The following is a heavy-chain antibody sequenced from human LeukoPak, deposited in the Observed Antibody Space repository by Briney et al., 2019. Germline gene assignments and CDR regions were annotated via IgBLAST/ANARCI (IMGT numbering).Heavy chain of an antibody. CDR2: ISSGSNYI. Sequence: GGSLRLSCAASGFTFSSYSMNWARQAPGKGLEWVSCISSGSNYIYYADSLKGRITTSRDDAKNSVYLQFNSLRAEDTAVYYCARGGYSSTWYSDYWGQGILVTVSS. CDR3: ARGGYSSTWYSDY. V-gene: IGHV3-21*01. D-gene: IGHD6-13*01. CDR1: GFTFSSYS. J-gene: IGHJ4*02.